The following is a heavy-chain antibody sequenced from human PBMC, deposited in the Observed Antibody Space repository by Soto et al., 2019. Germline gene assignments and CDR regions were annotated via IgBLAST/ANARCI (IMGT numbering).Heavy chain of an antibody. CDR1: GFTFSSYA. V-gene: IGHV3-23*01. CDR3: AKGHIAGGLGNY. D-gene: IGHD2-21*01. Sequence: EVQLLESGGGLVQPGGSLRLSCAASGFTFSSYAMSWVRQAPGKGLEWVSAISGSGGSTYYADSVKGRFTISRDNSKNTLHLQMHSLRAEDTGVYYCAKGHIAGGLGNYWGQGTLVTGSS. J-gene: IGHJ4*01. CDR2: ISGSGGST.